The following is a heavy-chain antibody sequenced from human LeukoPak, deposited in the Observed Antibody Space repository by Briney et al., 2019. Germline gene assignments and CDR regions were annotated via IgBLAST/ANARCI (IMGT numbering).Heavy chain of an antibody. CDR3: ARGGTPGTNLNWFDP. CDR1: GGSISSYY. V-gene: IGHV4-59*01. CDR2: ISYSGST. D-gene: IGHD1-1*01. J-gene: IGHJ5*02. Sequence: SETLSLTCTVSGGSISSYYWSWIRQPPGKGLEWIGYISYSGSTNFNPSLKSRVTISVDTSKNQFSLKLSSVTAADTAVYYCARGGTPGTNLNWFDPWGQGTLVTVSS.